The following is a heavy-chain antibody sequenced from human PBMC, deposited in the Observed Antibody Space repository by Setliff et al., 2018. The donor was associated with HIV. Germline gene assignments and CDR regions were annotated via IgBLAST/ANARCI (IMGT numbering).Heavy chain of an antibody. CDR1: GGSTSSSAYY. D-gene: IGHD6-19*01. V-gene: IGHV4-39*07. Sequence: SETLSLTCTVSGGSTSSSAYYWGWIRHPPGKGLEWIGSIYHSGSTYYNPSLKSRVTISVDTSKNQFSLKLSSVTAADTAVYYCARRPAGAVAGGYGMDVWGQGTTVTVSS. J-gene: IGHJ6*02. CDR2: IYHSGST. CDR3: ARRPAGAVAGGYGMDV.